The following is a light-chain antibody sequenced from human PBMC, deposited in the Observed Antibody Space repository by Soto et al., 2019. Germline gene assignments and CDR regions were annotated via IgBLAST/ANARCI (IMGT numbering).Light chain of an antibody. CDR2: GAS. V-gene: IGKV1-6*01. J-gene: IGKJ1*01. CDR3: LQDINYPWT. CDR1: QGIGNA. Sequence: AIQMTQYTSSLSASVVDRVTISCRASQGIGNALGWYQQKKEKTPKVLIYGASNLQSGVPPRFRGSGSGTDFTLAISRLQPEDSETYYCLQDINYPWTFGQGTKVDIK.